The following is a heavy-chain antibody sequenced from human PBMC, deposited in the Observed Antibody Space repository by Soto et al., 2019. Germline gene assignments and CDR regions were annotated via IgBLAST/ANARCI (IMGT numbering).Heavy chain of an antibody. V-gene: IGHV1-18*01. CDR3: ARDGREHGSYYYYGMDV. J-gene: IGHJ6*02. D-gene: IGHD2-2*03. CDR1: GYTFTSYG. CDR2: ISAYNGNT. Sequence: QVQLVQSGAEVKKPGASVKVSCKASGYTFTSYGISWVRQAPGQGLEWMGWISAYNGNTNYAQKLQGRVTMTTDTTTSTAYMELRSLRSDDTAVYYCARDGREHGSYYYYGMDVWGQGTTVTVSS.